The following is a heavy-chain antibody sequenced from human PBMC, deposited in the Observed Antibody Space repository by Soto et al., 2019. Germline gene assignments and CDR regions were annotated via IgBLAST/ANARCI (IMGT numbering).Heavy chain of an antibody. CDR2: IYHSGST. D-gene: IGHD3-22*01. V-gene: IGHV4-4*02. J-gene: IGHJ6*02. Sequence: SETLHLTCAVSGGFISSSNWWGWVRQPPGKGLEWIGEIYHSGSTNYNPSLKSRVTISVDKSKNQFSLKLSSVTAADTAVYYCARDYYGSDYYYSYGMDVCGQATMVTVSS. CDR3: ARDYYGSDYYYSYGMDV. CDR1: GGFISSSNW.